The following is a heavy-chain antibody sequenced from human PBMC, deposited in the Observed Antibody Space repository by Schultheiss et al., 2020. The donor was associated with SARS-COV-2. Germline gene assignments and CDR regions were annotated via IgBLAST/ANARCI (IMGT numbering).Heavy chain of an antibody. CDR2: ISSSSSYI. CDR3: ASLVAYDAFDI. D-gene: IGHD5-12*01. Sequence: GGSLRLSCAASGFTFSNWEMNWVRQAPGKGLEWVSYISSSSSYIYYADSVKGRFTISRDNAKNSLYLQMNSLRAEDTAVYYCASLVAYDAFDIWGQGTMVTVSS. V-gene: IGHV3-21*05. J-gene: IGHJ3*02. CDR1: GFTFSNWE.